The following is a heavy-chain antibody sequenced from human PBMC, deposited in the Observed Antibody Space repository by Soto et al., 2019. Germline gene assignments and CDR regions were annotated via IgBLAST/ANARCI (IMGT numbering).Heavy chain of an antibody. J-gene: IGHJ3*02. V-gene: IGHV1-2*02. CDR3: ARAPWYYYDTSGYFGYAFAI. CDR1: GYTFTGYY. D-gene: IGHD3-22*01. CDR2: INPNSGGT. Sequence: GASVKVSCKASGYTFTGYYMHWVRQAPGQGLAWMGWINPNSGGTNYAQKFQGRVTMTRDTSISTAYMELSRLRSDDTAVYYCARAPWYYYDTSGYFGYAFAIWGQGTMVTVSS.